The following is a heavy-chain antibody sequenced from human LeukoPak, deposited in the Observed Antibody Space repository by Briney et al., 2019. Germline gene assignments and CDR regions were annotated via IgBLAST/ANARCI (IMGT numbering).Heavy chain of an antibody. CDR3: ARSSSPYYYYYYYMDV. CDR1: GGSIISGNW. D-gene: IGHD6-6*01. Sequence: PSETLSLTCAVSGGSIISGNWWSWVRQPPGKGLEWIGEIYHSGRTNYNPSLKSRVTISLDKSKNQFSLNLSSVTAADTAVYYCARSSSPYYYYYYYMDVWGKGTTVTISS. V-gene: IGHV4-4*02. CDR2: IYHSGRT. J-gene: IGHJ6*03.